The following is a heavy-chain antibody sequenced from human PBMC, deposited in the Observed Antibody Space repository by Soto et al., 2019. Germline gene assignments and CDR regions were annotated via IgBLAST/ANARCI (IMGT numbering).Heavy chain of an antibody. CDR3: ASDGGLWAVDEILPAYLDF. D-gene: IGHD6-19*01. CDR2: LSYDGSNK. CDR1: GFTFSSYA. Sequence: QVQLVESGGGVVQPGRSLRLSCAASGFTFSSYAMHWVRQAPGKGLEWLAVLSYDGSNKKYADSVKGRFTISRDNSKNTLYLQMDRLRPEDTAMFYCASDGGLWAVDEILPAYLDFWGQGTLVTVSS. V-gene: IGHV3-30-3*01. J-gene: IGHJ4*02.